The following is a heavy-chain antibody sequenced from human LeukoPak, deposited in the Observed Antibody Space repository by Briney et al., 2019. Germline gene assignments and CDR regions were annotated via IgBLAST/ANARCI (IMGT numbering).Heavy chain of an antibody. J-gene: IGHJ6*03. CDR2: IYTSGST. D-gene: IGHD3-22*01. CDR3: ARAAGSYYYDSSTMDV. Sequence: SETLSLTCTVSGGSISSYYWSWIRQPAGKGLEWIGRIYTSGSTNYNPSLKSRVTISVDTSKNQFSLKLSSVTAADTAVYYCARAAGSYYYDSSTMDVWGKGTTVTISS. V-gene: IGHV4-4*07. CDR1: GGSISSYY.